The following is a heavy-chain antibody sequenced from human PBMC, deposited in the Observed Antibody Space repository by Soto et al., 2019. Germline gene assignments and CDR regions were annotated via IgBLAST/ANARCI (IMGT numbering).Heavy chain of an antibody. CDR2: INSDGSRT. D-gene: IGHD4-4*01. J-gene: IGHJ4*02. CDR1: GFTFTDYW. Sequence: SLRLSCAASGFTFTDYWTHWVRQAPGKGLVWVSRINSDGSRTSYADSVTGRFTISRDNAKNTLYLQMNSLRVEDTALYYCARETYRGFYFDYWGQGTLVTV. CDR3: ARETYRGFYFDY. V-gene: IGHV3-74*01.